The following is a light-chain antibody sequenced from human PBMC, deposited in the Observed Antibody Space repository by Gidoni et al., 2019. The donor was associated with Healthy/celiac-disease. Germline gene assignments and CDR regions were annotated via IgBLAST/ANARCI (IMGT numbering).Light chain of an antibody. CDR2: AAS. CDR1: QSISSY. CDR3: QQGYSTPIT. J-gene: IGKJ5*01. Sequence: DIQMSQTPSSPSASVGYRVTITCRASQSISSYLNWYQQKPGKAPKLLIYAASSLQSGVPSRFSDRGAGTDFTLTISDLRPGDFATYYCQQGYSTPITFGQGTRLEIK. V-gene: IGKV1-39*01.